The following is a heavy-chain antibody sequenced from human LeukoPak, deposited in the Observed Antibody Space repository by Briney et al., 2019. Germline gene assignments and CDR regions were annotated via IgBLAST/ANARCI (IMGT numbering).Heavy chain of an antibody. V-gene: IGHV4-59*08. J-gene: IGHJ4*02. CDR3: ARAGVVAAAEYFDY. CDR2: IYYSGST. D-gene: IGHD2-15*01. Sequence: PSETLSLTCTVSGGSISSYYWSWIRQPPGKGLEWLGYIYYSGSTNYNPSLKSRVTISVDTSKNQFSLKLSSVTAADTAVYYCARAGVVAAAEYFDYWGQGTLVTVSS. CDR1: GGSISSYY.